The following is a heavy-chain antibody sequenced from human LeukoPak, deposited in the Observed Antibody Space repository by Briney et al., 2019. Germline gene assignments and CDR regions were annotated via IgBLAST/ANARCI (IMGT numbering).Heavy chain of an antibody. D-gene: IGHD3-16*01. Sequence: SETLSLTCIVSGGSISSSSYHWDWIRQPPGKGLEWIGSIYYSGSTYYNPSLESRVTISVDTSKNQFSLKLRFVTAADTAVYYCVRRGWGNEASSHIDYWGQGTPVTVSS. CDR2: IYYSGST. CDR1: GGSISSSSYH. J-gene: IGHJ4*02. CDR3: VRRGWGNEASSHIDY. V-gene: IGHV4-39*01.